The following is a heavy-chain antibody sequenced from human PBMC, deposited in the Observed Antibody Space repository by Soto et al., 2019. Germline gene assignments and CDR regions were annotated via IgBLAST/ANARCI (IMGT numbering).Heavy chain of an antibody. V-gene: IGHV3-21*01. CDR2: ILSSSGSI. CDR3: ARASGEQLVRRGFYYYDMDV. D-gene: IGHD6-6*01. CDR1: GVTFSSFS. J-gene: IGHJ6*03. Sequence: EVQLVESGGGLVKPGGSLRLSCAASGVTFSSFSFNWVRQAPGKGLEWVSFILSSSGSIYYADSVKGRFTVSRDNAKNSLYLQMNSLKDEHTAVYYCARASGEQLVRRGFYYYDMDVWGKGTTVTVSS.